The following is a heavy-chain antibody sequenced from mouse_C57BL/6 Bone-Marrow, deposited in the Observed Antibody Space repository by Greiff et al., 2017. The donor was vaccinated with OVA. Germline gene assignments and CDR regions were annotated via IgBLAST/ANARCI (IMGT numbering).Heavy chain of an antibody. Sequence: EVKVVESGGDLVKPGGSLKLSCAASGFTFSSYGMSWVRQTPDKRLEWVATISSGGSYTYYPDSVKGRFTISRDNAKTTLYLQMSSLKSEDTAMYYCARHPSYYYGSSYDYWGQGTTLTVSS. CDR2: ISSGGSYT. V-gene: IGHV5-6*01. J-gene: IGHJ2*01. CDR1: GFTFSSYG. CDR3: ARHPSYYYGSSYDY. D-gene: IGHD1-1*01.